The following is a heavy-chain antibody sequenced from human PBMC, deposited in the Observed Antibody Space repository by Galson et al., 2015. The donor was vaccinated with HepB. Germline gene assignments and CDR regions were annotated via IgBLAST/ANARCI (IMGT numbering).Heavy chain of an antibody. CDR3: AKDSMILVLSLFDY. CDR2: INHSGST. V-gene: IGHV4-34*01. Sequence: WIRQPPGRGLEWIGEINHSGSTNYNPSLKSRVTISVDNAKNSLYLQMNSLRAEDTAVYYCAKDSMILVLSLFDYWGQGTLVTVSS. D-gene: IGHD3-22*01. J-gene: IGHJ4*02.